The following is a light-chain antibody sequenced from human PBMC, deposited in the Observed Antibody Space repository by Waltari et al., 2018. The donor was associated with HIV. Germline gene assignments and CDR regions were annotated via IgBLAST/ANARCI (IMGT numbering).Light chain of an antibody. CDR1: QVISND. CDR3: QQLFSYPIT. Sequence: DIQLTQSPSFLSASVGDRVTITCRAGQVISNDLAWYQQKPGKAPKLLIHSIYALQSGVPSRFSGSGSGTEFTLTISSLQPEDFATYYCQQLFSYPITFGQGTRLEI. V-gene: IGKV1-9*01. CDR2: SIY. J-gene: IGKJ5*01.